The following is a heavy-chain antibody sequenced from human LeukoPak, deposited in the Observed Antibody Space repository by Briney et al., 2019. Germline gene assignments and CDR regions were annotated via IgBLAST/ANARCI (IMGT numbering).Heavy chain of an antibody. CDR1: GFTFSSYA. J-gene: IGHJ3*02. V-gene: IGHV3-30-3*02. CDR3: AKRGTVTTSAFDI. D-gene: IGHD4-17*01. CDR2: ISYDGSNK. Sequence: GRSLRLSCAASGFTFSSYAVHWVRQAPGKGLEWVAVISYDGSNKYYADSVKGRFTISRDNSKNTLYLQMNSLRAEDTAVYYCAKRGTVTTSAFDIWGQGTMVTVSS.